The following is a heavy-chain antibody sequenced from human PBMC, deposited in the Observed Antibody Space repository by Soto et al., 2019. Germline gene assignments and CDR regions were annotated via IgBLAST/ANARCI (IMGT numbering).Heavy chain of an antibody. CDR2: ICHSGST. CDR3: TRAGDSVVVRAMDV. CDR1: GGPVSRGSYC. D-gene: IGHD2-2*01. J-gene: IGHJ6*01. V-gene: IGHV4-61*01. Sequence: QVQLQESGPGLVKPSETLSLTCTVSGGPVSRGSYCWSWIRQPPGKGLECTGYICHSGSTNSNPSLKSRVTISVDTSKNQFSLNLNSVSAADTAVYYCTRAGDSVVVRAMDVWGQGTTVTVSS.